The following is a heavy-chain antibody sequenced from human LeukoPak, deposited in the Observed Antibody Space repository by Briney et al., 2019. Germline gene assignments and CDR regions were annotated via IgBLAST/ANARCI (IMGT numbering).Heavy chain of an antibody. D-gene: IGHD3-10*01. CDR2: IWCDGNTK. CDR1: GFNFSNYG. V-gene: IGHV3-33*01. CDR3: ARDSGFGELVTYYFDY. Sequence: GGSLRLSCAASGFNFSNYGMHWVRQVPGTGLEWVAVIWCDGNTKYYANYVKGRFTVSRDNSKNTLYLQMNILRPEDTAIYYCARDSGFGELVTYYFDYWGQGTLVTVSS. J-gene: IGHJ4*02.